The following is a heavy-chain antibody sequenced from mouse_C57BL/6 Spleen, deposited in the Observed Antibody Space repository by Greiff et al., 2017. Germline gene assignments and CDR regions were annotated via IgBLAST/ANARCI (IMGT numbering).Heavy chain of an antibody. D-gene: IGHD3-2*02. J-gene: IGHJ4*01. CDR3: AIRAQVYYAMDY. Sequence: VQLQQSGAELVKPGASVKISCKASGYAFSSYWMNWVKQRPGKGLEWIGQIYPGDGDTNYNGKFKGKATLTADKSSSTAYMQLSRLTSEDSAVYFCAIRAQVYYAMDYWGQGTSVTVSS. CDR1: GYAFSSYW. V-gene: IGHV1-80*01. CDR2: IYPGDGDT.